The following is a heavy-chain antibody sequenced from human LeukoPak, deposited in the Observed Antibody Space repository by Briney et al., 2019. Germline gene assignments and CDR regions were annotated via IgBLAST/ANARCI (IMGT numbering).Heavy chain of an antibody. D-gene: IGHD2-15*01. Sequence: SETLSLTCTVSVGSISGDYWSWVRHPAGKGLEWIGRIYTSGGTNYNPPLKSRVTISVDTSKNQFTLKLSSVTAADTAVYYCARVYCSGGSCHYYYYYMDVWGKGTTVTVSS. V-gene: IGHV4-4*07. CDR1: VGSISGDY. J-gene: IGHJ6*03. CDR2: IYTSGGT. CDR3: ARVYCSGGSCHYYYYYMDV.